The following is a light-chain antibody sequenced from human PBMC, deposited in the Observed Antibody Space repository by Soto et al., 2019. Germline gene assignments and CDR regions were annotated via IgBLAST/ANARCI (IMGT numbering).Light chain of an antibody. V-gene: IGKV3-15*01. Sequence: TVMTQSPAILSVSPGENPTLFCRASQSIGTNLAWYRQKPGQAPSLLMYRASTRATGVPARVSGRGSGTEFTLTISSLQSEDFAVYSCQQYNNWPEYTFGQGSKLEIK. CDR1: QSIGTN. CDR2: RAS. CDR3: QQYNNWPEYT. J-gene: IGKJ2*01.